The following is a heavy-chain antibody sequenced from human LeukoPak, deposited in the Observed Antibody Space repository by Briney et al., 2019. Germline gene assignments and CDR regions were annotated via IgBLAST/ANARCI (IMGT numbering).Heavy chain of an antibody. CDR3: VRGHIGAAYFDY. D-gene: IGHD6-13*01. CDR1: GGSISTNF. CDR2: IYSSGST. V-gene: IGHV4-4*07. J-gene: IGHJ4*02. Sequence: PSETLSLTCTVSGGSISTNFWSWVRQPAGKGLEWIGRIYSSGSTNDNPSLRSRVTMSVDTSKNQFSLKLSSVTAADTAVYYCVRGHIGAAYFDYWGQGTLVTVSS.